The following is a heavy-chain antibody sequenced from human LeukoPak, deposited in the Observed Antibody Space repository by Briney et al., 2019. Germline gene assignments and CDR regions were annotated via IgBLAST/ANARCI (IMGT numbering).Heavy chain of an antibody. CDR2: ISGSGGST. D-gene: IGHD2-15*01. CDR1: GFTLSSYG. V-gene: IGHV3-23*01. J-gene: IGHJ1*01. CDR3: AKTPLDIVVVVAATAAEYFQH. Sequence: PGVSLRLSCAASGFTLSSYGMSWVRQAPGKGLEWVSAISGSGGSTYYADSVKGRFTISRDNSKNTLYLQMNSLRAEDTAVYYCAKTPLDIVVVVAATAAEYFQHWGQGTLVTVSS.